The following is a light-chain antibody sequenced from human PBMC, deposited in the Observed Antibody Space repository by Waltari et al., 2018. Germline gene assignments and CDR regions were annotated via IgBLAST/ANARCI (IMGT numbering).Light chain of an antibody. CDR3: QQYFSSPYT. CDR2: WAS. Sequence: DIVMTQSPDSLAVSLGERATINCKSSQTLLYTSNNKNYCTWYQQKSGQPPKVLIFWASTRESGVAERFNGSGSGTDFTLTINSLQPEDVAVYFCQQYFSSPYTFGQGTKLEIK. CDR1: QTLLYTSNNKNY. J-gene: IGKJ2*01. V-gene: IGKV4-1*01.